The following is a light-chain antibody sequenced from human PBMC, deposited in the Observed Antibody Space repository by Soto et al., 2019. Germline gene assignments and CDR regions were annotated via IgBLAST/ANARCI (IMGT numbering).Light chain of an antibody. CDR3: SSYTSSSTLVV. Sequence: QSVLTQPASVSGSPGQSITISCTGTSSDVGGYNYVSWYQQHPGKAPKLMIYEVSSRPSGVSNRFSDSKSGNTASLTISGLQAEDEADYYCSSYTSSSTLVVFGGGTKLTVL. CDR1: SSDVGGYNY. CDR2: EVS. J-gene: IGLJ2*01. V-gene: IGLV2-14*01.